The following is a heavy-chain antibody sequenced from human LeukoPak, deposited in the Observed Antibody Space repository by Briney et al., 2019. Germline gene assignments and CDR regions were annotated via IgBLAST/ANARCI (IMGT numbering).Heavy chain of an antibody. V-gene: IGHV3-7*01. CDR2: IKQDGSEK. J-gene: IGHJ2*01. CDR1: GFTFSSYW. CDR3: ARDLRATIGWYFDL. D-gene: IGHD1-26*01. Sequence: GGSLRLSCAASGFTFSSYWMSWVRQAPGKGLEWVAHIKQDGSEKYYVDSVKGRFTISRDNAKNSLYLQMNSLRAEDTAVYYCARDLRATIGWYFDLWGRGTLVTVSS.